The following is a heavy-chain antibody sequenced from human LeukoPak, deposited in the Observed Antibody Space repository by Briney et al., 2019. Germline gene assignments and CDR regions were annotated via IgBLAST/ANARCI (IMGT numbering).Heavy chain of an antibody. J-gene: IGHJ4*02. D-gene: IGHD5-24*01. CDR2: IYPGDSDT. Sequence: GESLKISCKGSGYSFNNYWIAWVRQMPGKGLEWMGIIYPGDSDTKYSPSFQGQVTFSADKSISTAYLQRSSLKASDTAMYYCARRRDGYNIDYWGQGTLVTVSS. CDR3: ARRRDGYNIDY. CDR1: GYSFNNYW. V-gene: IGHV5-51*01.